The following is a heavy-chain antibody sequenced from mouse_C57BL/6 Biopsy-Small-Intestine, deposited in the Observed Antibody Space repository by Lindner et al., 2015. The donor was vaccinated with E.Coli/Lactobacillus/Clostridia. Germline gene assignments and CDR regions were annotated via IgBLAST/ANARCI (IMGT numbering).Heavy chain of an antibody. D-gene: IGHD1-1*01. Sequence: VQLQESGPGLAKPSQTLSLTCSVTGYSITSDYWNWIRKFPGNKLEYMGYISYSGSTYYNPSLKSRISITRDTSKNQYYLQLNSVTTEDTATYYCARARYYGSSDYYAMDYWGQGTPVTVSS. CDR3: ARARYYGSSDYYAMDY. V-gene: IGHV3-8*01. CDR2: ISYSGST. J-gene: IGHJ4*01. CDR1: GYSITSDY.